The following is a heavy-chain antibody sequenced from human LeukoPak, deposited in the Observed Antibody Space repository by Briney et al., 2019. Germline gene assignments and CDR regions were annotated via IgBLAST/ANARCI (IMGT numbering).Heavy chain of an antibody. Sequence: GGSLRLSCAASGFTFSSYWMHWVRQAPGKGLVWVSRINSDWSTTTYADYVKVRFTISRDNAKNTLSLQMNSLRAEDTAVYYCARDSGAYDTLDYWGQGTLVTVSS. J-gene: IGHJ4*02. V-gene: IGHV3-74*01. CDR3: ARDSGAYDTLDY. CDR1: GFTFSSYW. CDR2: INSDWSTT. D-gene: IGHD3-9*01.